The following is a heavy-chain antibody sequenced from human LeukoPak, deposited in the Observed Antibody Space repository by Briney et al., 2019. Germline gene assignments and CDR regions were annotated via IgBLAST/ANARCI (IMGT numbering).Heavy chain of an antibody. D-gene: IGHD6-13*01. CDR1: GFTFSTYA. V-gene: IGHV3-23*01. CDR3: AKVPGIAAAGNMA. Sequence: GGSLRLSCAASGFTFSTYAMSWVRQAPGKGLEWVSGISGSDVSTYYADSVKGRFTISRDNSKNTLYLQMNSLRAEDTAVYYCAKVPGIAAAGNMAWGQGTLVTVSS. J-gene: IGHJ5*02. CDR2: ISGSDVST.